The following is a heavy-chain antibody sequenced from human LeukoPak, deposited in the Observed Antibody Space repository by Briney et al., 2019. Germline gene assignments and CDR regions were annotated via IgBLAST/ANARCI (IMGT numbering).Heavy chain of an antibody. Sequence: GASVKVSCKASGYTFISYGISWVRQAPGQGLEWMGWISAYNGNTNYAQKFQGRVTMTTDTSTSTAYMELRSLRSDDTAVYYCARVFPIYEQQPIHWFDPWGQGTLVTVSS. J-gene: IGHJ5*02. D-gene: IGHD6-13*01. CDR1: GYTFISYG. CDR2: ISAYNGNT. CDR3: ARVFPIYEQQPIHWFDP. V-gene: IGHV1-18*01.